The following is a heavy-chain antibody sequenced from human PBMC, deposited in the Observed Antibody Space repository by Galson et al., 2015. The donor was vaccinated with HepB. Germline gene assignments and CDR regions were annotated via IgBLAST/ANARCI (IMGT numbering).Heavy chain of an antibody. Sequence: LSLTCAVYGGSFSGYYWRWIRQPPGKGLGWIGEINHSGSTNYNPSLKSRVTISVDTSKNQFSLKLSSVTAADTAVYYCARPKLSGCSSTSCYTPFDYWGQGTLVTVSS. D-gene: IGHD2-2*02. J-gene: IGHJ4*02. V-gene: IGHV4-34*01. CDR1: GGSFSGYY. CDR2: INHSGST. CDR3: ARPKLSGCSSTSCYTPFDY.